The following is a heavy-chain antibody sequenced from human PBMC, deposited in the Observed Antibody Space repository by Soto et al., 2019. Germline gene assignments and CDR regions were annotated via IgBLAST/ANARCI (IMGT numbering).Heavy chain of an antibody. D-gene: IGHD2-15*01. CDR3: VRVRGCGHEY. V-gene: IGHV3-72*01. CDR1: GFTFSDYY. CDR2: SRNKGNSNST. J-gene: IGHJ4*02. Sequence: EVQLVESGGGLVQPGGSLRLSCAGSGFTFSDYYMEWVRQAPGKGLEWIGRSRNKGNSNSTEYGASVKGRFTILRDDSVSLLYLEVASLQNGDTAMYYCVRVRGCGHEYWGQGTLVTVSS.